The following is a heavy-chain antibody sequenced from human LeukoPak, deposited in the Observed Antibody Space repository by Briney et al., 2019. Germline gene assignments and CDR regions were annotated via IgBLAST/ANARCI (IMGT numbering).Heavy chain of an antibody. V-gene: IGHV3-15*01. CDR1: GFTFNNLR. CDR2: IKSKTKDETR. CDR3: VIEGSGSFPT. Sequence: GVSVTLSCAASGFTFNNLRMMWLPQAPGKGLEWGGLIKSKTKDETRNYAAPVTGRFNISRDESDNTLNLQMNSLKTEDTGVYYCVIEGSGSFPTWGQGTLVTVSS. J-gene: IGHJ4*02. D-gene: IGHD1-26*01.